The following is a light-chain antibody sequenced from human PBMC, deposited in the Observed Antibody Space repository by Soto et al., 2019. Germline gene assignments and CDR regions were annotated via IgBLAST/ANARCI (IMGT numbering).Light chain of an antibody. CDR1: QRISTY. CDR3: QHYYNYPLP. J-gene: IGKJ4*01. CDR2: SAS. Sequence: AIRMTQSPSSPSASSGDRVTITCRASQRISTYLAWYQQKPGKAPKLLISSASTLQSDVPSRFSGSGSGTDFTLTISRLQSEDFATYYCQHYYNYPLPFGGGTK. V-gene: IGKV1-8*01.